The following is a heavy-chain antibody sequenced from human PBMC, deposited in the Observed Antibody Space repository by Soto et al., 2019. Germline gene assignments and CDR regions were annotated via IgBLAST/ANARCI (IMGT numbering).Heavy chain of an antibody. D-gene: IGHD1-26*01. CDR1: GFTFRNYA. J-gene: IGHJ4*02. Sequence: QVQLVESGGGVVQPGRSLRLSCAASGFTFRNYAMHWVRQAPGKGLEWVAVISYDGTSKDSADSVKGRFTISRDNSKNTLYLQMNSLRHDDTAVYSCARSSGTYEGDYWGQGTLVTVSS. CDR3: ARSSGTYEGDY. CDR2: ISYDGTSK. V-gene: IGHV3-30-3*01.